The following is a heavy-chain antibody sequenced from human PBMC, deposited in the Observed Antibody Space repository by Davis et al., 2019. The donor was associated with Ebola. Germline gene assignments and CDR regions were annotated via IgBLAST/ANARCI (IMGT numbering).Heavy chain of an antibody. D-gene: IGHD2-21*02. J-gene: IGHJ4*02. CDR3: ARGGMVTATQFDY. CDR1: GFTFSSYA. CDR2: ISTNGGST. Sequence: GESLKISRAASGFTFSSYAMHWVRQAPGKGLEYVSAISTNGGSTYYANSVKGRFTISRDNSKNTLYLQMGSLSAEDMAVYYCARGGMVTATQFDYWGQGTLVTVSS. V-gene: IGHV3-64*01.